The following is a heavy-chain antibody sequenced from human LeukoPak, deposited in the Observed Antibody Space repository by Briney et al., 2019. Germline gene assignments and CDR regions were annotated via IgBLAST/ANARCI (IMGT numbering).Heavy chain of an antibody. CDR1: GGSISSYY. CDR2: IYYSGST. V-gene: IGHV4-59*08. J-gene: IGHJ4*02. CDR3: AGRGADDTRIDY. D-gene: IGHD3-22*01. Sequence: SETLSLTCTVSGGSISSYYWSWIRQPPGKGLEWIGYIYYSGSTNYNPSLKSRVTISVDTSKNQFSLKLSSVTAADTAVYYCAGRGADDTRIDYWGQGTLVTVSS.